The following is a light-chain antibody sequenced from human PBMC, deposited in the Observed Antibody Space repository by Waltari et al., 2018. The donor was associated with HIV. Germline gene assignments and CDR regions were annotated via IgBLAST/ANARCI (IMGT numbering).Light chain of an antibody. CDR1: SSHVGGYNY. CDR2: DVG. V-gene: IGLV2-14*03. CDR3: SSYTSSSLYV. J-gene: IGLJ1*01. Sequence: QSALTQPASVSGSPGQSITISCTVTSSHVGGYNYVSWYQQHPGKAPKRMIYDVGTRLAGVSNRFSGSKSCNTASLSISGLQAEDEADYYCSSYTSSSLYVFGTGTKVTVL.